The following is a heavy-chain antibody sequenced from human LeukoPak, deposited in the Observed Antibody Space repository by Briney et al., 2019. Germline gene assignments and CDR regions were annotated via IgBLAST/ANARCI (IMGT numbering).Heavy chain of an antibody. CDR3: ARDGTYTDYDPDFDI. CDR2: IKQDGSEK. V-gene: IGHV3-7*04. CDR1: GFTFSRFW. Sequence: GGSLRLSCAASGFTFSRFWMGWVRQAPGKGLEWVANIKQDGSEKYYVDSVKGRFTISRDNAKNSLYLQMNSLRAEDTAVFYCARDGTYTDYDPDFDIWGQGTLVTVSS. D-gene: IGHD5-12*01. J-gene: IGHJ4*02.